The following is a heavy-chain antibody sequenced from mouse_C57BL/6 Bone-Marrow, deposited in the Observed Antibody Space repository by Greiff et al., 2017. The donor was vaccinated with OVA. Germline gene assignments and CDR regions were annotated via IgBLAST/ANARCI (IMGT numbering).Heavy chain of an antibody. Sequence: QVQLQQPGAELVKPGASVKMSCKASGYTFTSYWITWVKQRPGQGLEWIGDIYPGSGSTNYNEKFKSKATLTVDTSSSTAYMQLSSLTSEDSAVYYCASRITTVVAPDYWGQGTTLTVSS. J-gene: IGHJ2*01. CDR2: IYPGSGST. V-gene: IGHV1-55*01. D-gene: IGHD1-1*01. CDR1: GYTFTSYW. CDR3: ASRITTVVAPDY.